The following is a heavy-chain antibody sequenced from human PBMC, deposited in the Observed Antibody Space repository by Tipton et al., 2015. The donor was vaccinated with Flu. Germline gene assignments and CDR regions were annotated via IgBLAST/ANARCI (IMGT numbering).Heavy chain of an antibody. V-gene: IGHV4-39*07. CDR2: IYYTGYP. J-gene: IGHJ5*01. CDR3: AKVLFGWVES. CDR1: GGSIGSRSHY. Sequence: TLSLTCTVSGGSIGSRSHYWGWIRQAPGRGLEWVGSIYYTGYPYYNSSLKSRIAMSIDTSEKQFSLMLSSVTAADTAVYDCAKVLFGWVESWAQGTLVTVSS. D-gene: IGHD3-16*01.